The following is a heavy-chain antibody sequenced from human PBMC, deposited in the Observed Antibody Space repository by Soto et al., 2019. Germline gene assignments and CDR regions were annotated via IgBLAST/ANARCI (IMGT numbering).Heavy chain of an antibody. CDR2: INHSGST. CDR3: ARGPYYYDSSGYL. CDR1: GGSFSGYY. J-gene: IGHJ4*02. V-gene: IGHV4-34*01. D-gene: IGHD3-22*01. Sequence: SETLSLTCAVYGGSFSGYYWSWIRQPPGTGLEWIGEINHSGSTNYNPSLKSRVTISVDTSKNQFSLKLSSVTAADTAVYYCARGPYYYDSSGYLWGQGTLVTVSS.